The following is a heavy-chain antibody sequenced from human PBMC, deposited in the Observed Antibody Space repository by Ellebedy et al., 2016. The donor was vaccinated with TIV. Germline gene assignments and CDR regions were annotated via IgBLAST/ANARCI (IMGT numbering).Heavy chain of an antibody. CDR3: ARDRHDSSGYYWDTFDI. CDR2: FYPGGST. V-gene: IGHV4-4*07. D-gene: IGHD3-22*01. J-gene: IGHJ3*02. CDR1: GDSITSYY. Sequence: SETLSLTCTVSGDSITSYYWSWIRQPAGKGLEWIGRFYPGGSTNYNHSLKSRVTMSADTSNNHFSLKVVSVTAADTAVYYCARDRHDSSGYYWDTFDIWGQGTKVTVSS.